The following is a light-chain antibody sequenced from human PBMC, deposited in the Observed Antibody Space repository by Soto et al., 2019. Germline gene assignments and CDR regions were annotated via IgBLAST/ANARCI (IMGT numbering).Light chain of an antibody. J-gene: IGLJ2*01. V-gene: IGLV3-21*04. CDR2: YDS. CDR1: NIGSKT. CDR3: QVWDSSGDHVV. Sequence: SSELTQPPSVSVAPGKTARITCGGNNIGSKTVHWYQQKPGQAPVLVIYYDSDRPSGIPERFSGSNSGSTATLTISRVEAGDEADYYCQVWDSSGDHVVFGGGTKLTVL.